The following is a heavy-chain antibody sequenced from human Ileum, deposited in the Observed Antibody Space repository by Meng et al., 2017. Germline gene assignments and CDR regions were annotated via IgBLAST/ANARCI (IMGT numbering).Heavy chain of an antibody. Sequence: EVQLLESGGNLEQPGGSLILSCAASGFTFTTYAMSWVRQVPGKGLEWLSTISRDAGTTYYADSVKGRFTISRDNSDNTLYLQMSSLTAADTALYYCARLLLLGIIDYWGQGTLVTVSS. D-gene: IGHD2/OR15-2a*01. J-gene: IGHJ4*02. V-gene: IGHV3-23*01. CDR1: GFTFTTYA. CDR2: ISRDAGTT. CDR3: ARLLLLGIIDY.